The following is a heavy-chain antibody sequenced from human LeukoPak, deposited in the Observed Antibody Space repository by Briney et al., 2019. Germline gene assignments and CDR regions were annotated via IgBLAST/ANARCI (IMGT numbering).Heavy chain of an antibody. V-gene: IGHV1-46*01. J-gene: IGHJ4*02. CDR3: ARDRSGPFDY. CDR2: INPSGGST. CDR1: GYTFTSYY. Sequence: ASVKVSCKASGYTFTSYYMHWVRQAPGQGLERMGIINPSGGSTSYAHKFQGRVTMTRDMPTSTVYMALSSLRSEDTAVYYCARDRSGPFDYWGQGTLVTVSS. D-gene: IGHD6-19*01.